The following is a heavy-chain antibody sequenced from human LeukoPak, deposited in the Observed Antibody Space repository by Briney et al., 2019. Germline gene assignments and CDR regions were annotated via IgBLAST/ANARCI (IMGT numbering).Heavy chain of an antibody. D-gene: IGHD4-17*01. J-gene: IGHJ4*02. Sequence: SETLSLTCTVSGGSISSYYWSWIRQPPGKGLEWIGYIYYSGSTNYNPSLKSRVTISVDTSKNQFSLKLSSVIAADTAVYYCARDEHGDFQGFDYWGQGTRVTVSS. CDR2: IYYSGST. CDR1: GGSISSYY. V-gene: IGHV4-59*01. CDR3: ARDEHGDFQGFDY.